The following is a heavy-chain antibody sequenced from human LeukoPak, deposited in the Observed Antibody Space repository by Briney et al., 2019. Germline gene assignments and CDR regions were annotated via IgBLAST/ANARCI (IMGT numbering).Heavy chain of an antibody. CDR1: GFTFSSYW. D-gene: IGHD2-2*01. CDR2: IKQDGSEK. CDR3: AREKVAIVVVPAAKSFETAYYYYGMDV. V-gene: IGHV3-7*01. J-gene: IGHJ6*02. Sequence: GGSLRLSCAASGFTFSSYWMSWVRQVPGKGLEWVANIKQDGSEKYYVDSVKGRFTISRDNAKNSLYLQMNSLRAEDTAVYYCAREKVAIVVVPAAKSFETAYYYYGMDVWGQGTTVTVSS.